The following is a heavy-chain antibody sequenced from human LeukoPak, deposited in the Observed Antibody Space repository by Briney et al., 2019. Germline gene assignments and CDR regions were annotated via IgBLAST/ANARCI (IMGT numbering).Heavy chain of an antibody. J-gene: IGHJ4*02. D-gene: IGHD6-25*01. CDR3: AKNSGYSWQYFFDY. V-gene: IGHV3-23*01. Sequence: GGSLRLSCAASGSTFSNYAMSWVRQAPGKGLEWVSAISGGGGPTYYADSVKGRFTISRDNSKNTLYLQMNSLRAEDAAVYFCAKNSGYSWQYFFDYWGQGTLVTVSS. CDR2: ISGGGGPT. CDR1: GSTFSNYA.